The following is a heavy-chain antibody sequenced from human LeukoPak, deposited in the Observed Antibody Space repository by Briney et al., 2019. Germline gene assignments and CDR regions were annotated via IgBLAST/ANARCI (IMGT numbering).Heavy chain of an antibody. J-gene: IGHJ3*02. D-gene: IGHD2-8*01. V-gene: IGHV3-74*01. CDR1: GFTVSNYW. CDR2: INIAGSIT. CDR3: GREDRIVLGNDAFDI. Sequence: TGGSLRLSCAASGFTVSNYWMNWVRQAPGKGLVWVSRINIAGSITSYADPVKGRFTISRDNAKNTLYPQMNSLRGEDTAVYYCGREDRIVLGNDAFDIWGQGTMVTVSS.